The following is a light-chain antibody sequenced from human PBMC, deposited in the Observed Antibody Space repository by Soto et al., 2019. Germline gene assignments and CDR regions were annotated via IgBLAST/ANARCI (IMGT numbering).Light chain of an antibody. Sequence: DIQMTQSPSTLSASVGDRVTITCRASQSISSWLAWYQQKPGKAPKLLIYKASSLESGVPSRYSGSGSGTEFTLPISSLQPDDFPTYYCQQYNSYPSFGGGTKVEIK. CDR1: QSISSW. V-gene: IGKV1-5*03. CDR3: QQYNSYPS. J-gene: IGKJ4*01. CDR2: KAS.